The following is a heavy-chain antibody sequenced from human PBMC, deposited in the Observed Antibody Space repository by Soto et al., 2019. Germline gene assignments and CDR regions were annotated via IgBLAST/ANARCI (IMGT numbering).Heavy chain of an antibody. Sequence: QVQLVESGGGVVQPGRSLRLSCAASGFTFSSYAMHWVRQAPGKGLEWVAVISYDGSNKYYADSVKGRFTISRDNSKNHLYRQRNGLRAEDTAVYCCACPRLSSDGTTPIDYWGQGPLVTVSS. CDR1: GFTFSSYA. D-gene: IGHD1-1*01. CDR2: ISYDGSNK. V-gene: IGHV3-30-3*01. J-gene: IGHJ4*02. CDR3: ACPRLSSDGTTPIDY.